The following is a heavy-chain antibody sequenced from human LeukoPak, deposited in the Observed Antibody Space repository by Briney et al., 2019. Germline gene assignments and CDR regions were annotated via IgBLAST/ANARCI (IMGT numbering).Heavy chain of an antibody. CDR2: IYYSGST. CDR1: GGSISSYY. Sequence: SETLSLTCTVSGGSISSYYWSWIRQPPGKGLEWIGYIYYSGSTNCNPSLKSRVTISVDTSKNQFSLKLNSVTAADTAVYYCARRVLRYFDWLPDYYYYYGMDVWGQGTTVTVSS. D-gene: IGHD3-9*01. J-gene: IGHJ6*02. V-gene: IGHV4-59*08. CDR3: ARRVLRYFDWLPDYYYYYGMDV.